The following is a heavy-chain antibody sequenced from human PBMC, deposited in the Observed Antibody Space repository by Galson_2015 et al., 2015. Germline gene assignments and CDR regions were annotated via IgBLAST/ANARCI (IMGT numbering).Heavy chain of an antibody. CDR1: GFTFSIYT. Sequence: SLRLSCAASGFTFSIYTIHWVRQAPGKGLEWVAVISYDGSNKYYADSVKGRFTVSRDNSKNTLYLQMNSLRVEDTAVYYCARDGSYYGSGRPYYYYGMDVWGQGTTVTVSS. CDR3: ARDGSYYGSGRPYYYYGMDV. J-gene: IGHJ6*02. CDR2: ISYDGSNK. D-gene: IGHD3-10*01. V-gene: IGHV3-30-3*01.